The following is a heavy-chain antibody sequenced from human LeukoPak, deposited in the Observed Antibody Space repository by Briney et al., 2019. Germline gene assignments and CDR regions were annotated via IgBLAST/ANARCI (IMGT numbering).Heavy chain of an antibody. CDR1: RFTFSSYA. D-gene: IGHD1-26*01. CDR2: ISGSGGST. Sequence: GGSLRLSCAASRFTFSSYAMSWVRQAPGKGLEWVSAISGSGGSTYYADSVKGRFTISRDNSKNTLYLQMNSPRAEDTAVYYCAKDVLSGSYFYWGQGTLVTVSS. CDR3: AKDVLSGSYFY. J-gene: IGHJ4*02. V-gene: IGHV3-23*01.